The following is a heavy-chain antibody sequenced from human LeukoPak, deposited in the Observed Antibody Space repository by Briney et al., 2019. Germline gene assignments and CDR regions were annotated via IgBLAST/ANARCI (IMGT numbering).Heavy chain of an antibody. CDR3: AKDREWLVRLDYFDY. V-gene: IGHV3-23*01. D-gene: IGHD6-19*01. Sequence: GGSLRLSCAASGFTFSSYAMSWVRQAPGKGLEWVSAISGSGGSTYYADSVKGRFTISRDNSKNTLYLQMNSLRAEDTAVYYCAKDREWLVRLDYFDYWGQGTLVTVSS. J-gene: IGHJ4*02. CDR1: GFTFSSYA. CDR2: ISGSGGST.